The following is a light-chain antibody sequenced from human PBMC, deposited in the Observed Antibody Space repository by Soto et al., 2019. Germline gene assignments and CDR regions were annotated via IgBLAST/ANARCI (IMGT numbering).Light chain of an antibody. CDR1: QSVSNNY. V-gene: IGKV3-20*01. Sequence: EIVLTQSPGTLSLSPGERATLSCRASQSVSNNYLAWYQQKPGQAPRLLIYGASNRATGIPDRFSGSGSGTDXTXTXXXXXPEDFAVYYCQQYGSSGTFGQGTKVEXK. J-gene: IGKJ1*01. CDR2: GAS. CDR3: QQYGSSGT.